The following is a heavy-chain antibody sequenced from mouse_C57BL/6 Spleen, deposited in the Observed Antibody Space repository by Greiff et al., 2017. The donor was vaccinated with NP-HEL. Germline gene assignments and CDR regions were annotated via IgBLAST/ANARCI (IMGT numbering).Heavy chain of an antibody. J-gene: IGHJ4*01. D-gene: IGHD4-1*01. CDR1: GYAFSSSW. V-gene: IGHV1-82*01. CDR3: ALTGTDAMDY. Sequence: QVQLKQSGPELVKPGASVKISCKASGYAFSSSWMNWVKQRPGKGLEWIGRIYPGDGDTNYNGKFKGKATLTADKSSSTAYMQLSSLTSEDSAVYFCALTGTDAMDYWGQGTSVTVSS. CDR2: IYPGDGDT.